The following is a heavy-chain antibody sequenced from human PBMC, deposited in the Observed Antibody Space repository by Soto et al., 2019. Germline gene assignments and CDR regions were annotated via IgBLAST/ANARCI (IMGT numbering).Heavy chain of an antibody. CDR1: GGSVSSRYW. Sequence: SETLSLTCAVSGGSVSSRYWWSWVRQSPGKGLEWIGEIYHSGSANYNPSLKSRVTMSVDNSKNQFSLRLNSVTAAATAVYYCARENEASGTYYFDHWGQGTVVTVSS. D-gene: IGHD6-13*01. CDR2: IYHSGSA. J-gene: IGHJ4*02. V-gene: IGHV4-4*02. CDR3: ARENEASGTYYFDH.